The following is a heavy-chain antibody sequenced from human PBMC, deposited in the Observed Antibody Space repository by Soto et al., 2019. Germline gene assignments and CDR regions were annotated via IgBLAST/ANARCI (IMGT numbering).Heavy chain of an antibody. D-gene: IGHD3-10*01. CDR2: IYYSGST. CDR3: AGTGSGSYKYYYYYYMDV. V-gene: IGHV4-59*07. CDR1: CISIRRRY. J-gene: IGHJ6*03. Sequence: SASLDVTCPVACISIRRRYWGRMRQPPGKGLEWIGYIYYSGSTNYNPSLKSRVTISVDTSKNQFSLKLSSVTAADTAVYYCAGTGSGSYKYYYYYYMDVWGKGTTVS.